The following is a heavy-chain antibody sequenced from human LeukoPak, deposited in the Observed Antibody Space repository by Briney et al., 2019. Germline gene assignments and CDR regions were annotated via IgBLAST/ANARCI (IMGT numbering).Heavy chain of an antibody. Sequence: GGSLRLSCAASGFTFSSYAMHWVRQAPGKGLEYVSAINNYGGLTYYADSVKGRFTISRDNAKNTLYLQMNSLRAGDTAVYYCARSARSSGWFDYWGQGTLVTVSS. CDR3: ARSARSSGWFDY. CDR2: INNYGGLT. V-gene: IGHV3-64*04. CDR1: GFTFSSYA. D-gene: IGHD6-19*01. J-gene: IGHJ4*02.